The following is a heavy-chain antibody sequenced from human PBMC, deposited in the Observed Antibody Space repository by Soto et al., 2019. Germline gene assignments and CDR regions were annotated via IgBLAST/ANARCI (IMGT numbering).Heavy chain of an antibody. J-gene: IGHJ4*02. Sequence: VGSLRLSCAASGFTFGSYGMTWVRQAPGEGLEWVSFSSATGAGTYYADSVKGRFTISRDNSKNTLYLQMTSLRADDTAVYYCAKDRRAGGNYGFYSDFWGQGALVTVSS. V-gene: IGHV3-23*01. CDR2: SSATGAGT. CDR3: AKDRRAGGNYGFYSDF. D-gene: IGHD1-7*01. CDR1: GFTFGSYG.